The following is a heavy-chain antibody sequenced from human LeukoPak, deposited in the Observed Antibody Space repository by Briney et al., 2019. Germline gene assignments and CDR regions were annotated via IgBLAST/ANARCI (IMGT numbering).Heavy chain of an antibody. CDR3: AFLRDYDFWSGYP. V-gene: IGHV3-7*03. J-gene: IGHJ5*02. Sequence: PGGSLRLSCAASGFTFSNYWMRWVRQAPGKGLERVATIKQDGSEKSYVDSVKGRFTISRDNAQNSLSLQMNSLRAEDTAVYYCAFLRDYDFWSGYPWGQGTLVTVSS. CDR1: GFTFSNYW. D-gene: IGHD3-3*01. CDR2: IKQDGSEK.